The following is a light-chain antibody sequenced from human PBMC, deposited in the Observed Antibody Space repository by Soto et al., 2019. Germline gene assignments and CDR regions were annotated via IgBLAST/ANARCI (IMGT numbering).Light chain of an antibody. CDR1: QSISSY. CDR3: QQSYSTPRT. Sequence: DIQMTQSPSSLSASVGDRVTITCRASQSISSYLNWYKQKPGKAPKLLMYAASSLQSGVPSRFSGSGSGTDFTLTISSLQPEDFATYYCQQSYSTPRTFGQGTKVEIK. V-gene: IGKV1-39*01. CDR2: AAS. J-gene: IGKJ1*01.